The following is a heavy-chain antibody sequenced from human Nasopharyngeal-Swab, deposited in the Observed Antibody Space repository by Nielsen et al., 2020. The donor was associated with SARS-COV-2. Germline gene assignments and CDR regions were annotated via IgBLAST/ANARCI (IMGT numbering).Heavy chain of an antibody. J-gene: IGHJ3*02. D-gene: IGHD5-18*01. CDR2: IWHDGSNK. CDR3: ARDLTPMVIIYAFDM. V-gene: IGHV3-33*01. Sequence: QPPGKGLEWVAVIWHDGSNKYYADSVKGRFTISRDNSKNTLYLQMNSLRAEDTAVYYCARDLTPMVIIYAFDMWGQGTMVTVSS.